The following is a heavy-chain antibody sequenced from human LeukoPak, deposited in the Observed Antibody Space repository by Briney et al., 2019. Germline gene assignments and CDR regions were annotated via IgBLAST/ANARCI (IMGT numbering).Heavy chain of an antibody. D-gene: IGHD5-18*01. J-gene: IGHJ4*02. CDR2: ISSSGSTI. CDR1: GFTFSSYS. V-gene: IGHV3-48*04. Sequence: PGGSLRLSCAASGFTFSSYSMNWIRQAPGKGLEWVSYISSSGSTIYYADSVKGRFTISRDNAKNSLYLQMNSLRAEDTAVYYCARGGIVYSYGYSHSDYWGQGTLVTVSS. CDR3: ARGGIVYSYGYSHSDY.